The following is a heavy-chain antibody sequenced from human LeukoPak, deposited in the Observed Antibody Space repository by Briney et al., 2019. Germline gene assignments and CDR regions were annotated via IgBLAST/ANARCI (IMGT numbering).Heavy chain of an antibody. CDR2: IYYSGST. J-gene: IGHJ4*02. V-gene: IGHV4-39*07. CDR3: ARGRRVLRYFDY. D-gene: IGHD3-9*01. CDR1: GGSISSSSYY. Sequence: SETLSLTCTVSGGSISSSSYYWGWIRQPPGKGLEWIGSIYYSGSTYYNPSLKSRVTISVDTSKNQFSLKLSSVTAADTAVYYCARGRRVLRYFDYWGQGTLVTVSS.